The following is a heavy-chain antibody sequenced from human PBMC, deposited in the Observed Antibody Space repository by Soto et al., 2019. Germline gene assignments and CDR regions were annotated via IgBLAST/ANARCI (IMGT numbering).Heavy chain of an antibody. V-gene: IGHV1-69*01. Sequence: QVQVVQPGAEVRKPGSSVKVSCTSSGGTFSSYAINWVRQAPGQGFEWMGGIIPMTGSTNYAQKFQGRVTMTADESTSTAYLEMSSLKFEDTAVYFCSHNGGHPELPRPDGFDTWGQGTMVSVSP. CDR2: IIPMTGST. J-gene: IGHJ3*02. D-gene: IGHD1-7*01. CDR1: GGTFSSYA. CDR3: SHNGGHPELPRPDGFDT.